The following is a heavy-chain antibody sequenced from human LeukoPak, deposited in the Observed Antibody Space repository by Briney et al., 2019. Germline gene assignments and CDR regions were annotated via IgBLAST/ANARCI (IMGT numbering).Heavy chain of an antibody. CDR3: VRAYRGGYSDDFDY. V-gene: IGHV3-11*01. CDR2: IDGSERGI. D-gene: IGHD1-26*01. J-gene: IGHJ4*02. Sequence: GGSLRLSRAASGFTLREYFMSWFRAAPGKGLEGLSYIDGSERGIYYADSVRGRFTISRDNAKNSLYLQMNSLRGEDTALYYCVRAYRGGYSDDFDYWGQGTLVTVSS. CDR1: GFTLREYF.